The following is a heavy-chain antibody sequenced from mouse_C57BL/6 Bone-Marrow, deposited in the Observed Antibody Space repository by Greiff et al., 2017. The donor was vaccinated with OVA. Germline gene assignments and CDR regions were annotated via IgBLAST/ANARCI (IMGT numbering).Heavy chain of an antibody. CDR1: GFSLTSYG. Sequence: VQLKQSGPGLVQPSQSLSITCTVSGFSLTSYGVHWVRPSPGKGLEWLGVICRGGSTDYTAACMSRLSITNDNSKSHVFFKMNSLQADDTAIYYCAILAYYSNQVAYWGQGTLVTVSA. CDR3: AILAYYSNQVAY. J-gene: IGHJ3*01. V-gene: IGHV2-5*01. CDR2: ICRGGST. D-gene: IGHD2-5*01.